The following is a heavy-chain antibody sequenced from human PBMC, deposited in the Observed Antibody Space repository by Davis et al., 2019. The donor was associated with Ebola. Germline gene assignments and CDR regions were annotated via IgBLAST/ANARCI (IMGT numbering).Heavy chain of an antibody. V-gene: IGHV3-7*01. Sequence: GESLKISCAASGFTFSTYYITWVRQAPGKGLEWVATIPHVGSEKYYVDSVYGRFTSSRDNAKNSLYLQMNSLRAEDTAVYYCSREVRGGFSPMDLWGTGTTVTVSS. CDR1: GFTFSTYY. CDR2: IPHVGSEK. J-gene: IGHJ6*04. D-gene: IGHD5-18*01. CDR3: SREVRGGFSPMDL.